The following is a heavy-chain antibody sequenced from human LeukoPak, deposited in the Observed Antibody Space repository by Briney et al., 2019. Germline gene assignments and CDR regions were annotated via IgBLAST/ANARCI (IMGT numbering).Heavy chain of an antibody. Sequence: ASVKVSCKASGYTFTSYDSNWVRQATGQRPEWMGWMSPNSGDTGYAQKFQDRVTMTRNTSIGTAYMELSSLRSDDTAVYYCARGPPNWGYDYWGPGTLVTVSS. D-gene: IGHD7-27*01. CDR1: GYTFTSYD. J-gene: IGHJ4*02. V-gene: IGHV1-8*01. CDR3: ARGPPNWGYDY. CDR2: MSPNSGDT.